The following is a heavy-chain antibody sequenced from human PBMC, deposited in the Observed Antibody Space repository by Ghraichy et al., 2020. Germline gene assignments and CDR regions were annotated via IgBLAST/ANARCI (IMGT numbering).Heavy chain of an antibody. CDR3: ARELITPLRGTTYYFDR. Sequence: SQTLSLTCSVSGGSISNYHWSWIRQPAGKGLEWIGRIFASGSTNYNPSLQSRVTVSVDKSKDKFSLRLTSVTAADTAVYYCARELITPLRGTTYYFDRWGQGTWSPSPQ. V-gene: IGHV4-4*07. D-gene: IGHD1-7*01. CDR1: GGSISNYH. J-gene: IGHJ4*02. CDR2: IFASGST.